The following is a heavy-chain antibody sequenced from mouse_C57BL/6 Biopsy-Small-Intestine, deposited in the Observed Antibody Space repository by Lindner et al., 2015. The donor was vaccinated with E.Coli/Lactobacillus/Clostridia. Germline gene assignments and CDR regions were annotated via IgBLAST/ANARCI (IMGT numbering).Heavy chain of an antibody. CDR3: AREDYGSTYGWYFDV. J-gene: IGHJ1*03. CDR1: GFTFSDYG. V-gene: IGHV5-17*01. CDR2: ISSANII. D-gene: IGHD1-1*01. Sequence: VQLQESGGGLVKPGGSLKLSCAASGFTFSDYGMHWVRQAPEKGLEWLAYISSANIIYYTDTVKGRFTISRDNAKNTLFLQMTSLRSEDTAIYYCAREDYGSTYGWYFDVWGTGTTVTVSS.